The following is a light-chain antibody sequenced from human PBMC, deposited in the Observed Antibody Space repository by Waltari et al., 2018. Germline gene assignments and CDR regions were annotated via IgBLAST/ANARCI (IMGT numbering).Light chain of an antibody. CDR2: KAS. CDR1: QSISTW. V-gene: IGKV1-5*03. CDR3: QQYNSYPWT. J-gene: IGKJ1*01. Sequence: DIQMTQSPSTLSASVGDGVTITCRASQSISTWLAWYQQKPGKAPKLLIYKASSLESGVPSRFSGSGSGTEFALTISSLQPGDLATYYCQQYNSYPWTFGQGTKLEI.